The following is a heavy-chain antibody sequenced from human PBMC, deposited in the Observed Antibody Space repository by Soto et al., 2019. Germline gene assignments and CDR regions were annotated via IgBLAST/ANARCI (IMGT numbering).Heavy chain of an antibody. CDR2: INHSGST. J-gene: IGHJ3*02. D-gene: IGHD3-3*01. Sequence: PSETLSLTCAVYGGSFSGYYWGWIRQPPGKGLEWIGEINHSGSTNYNPSLKSRVTISVDTSKNQFSLKLSSVTAADTAVYYCARGGWAIFGVVIMGGSAFDTWGQGTMVTV. CDR3: ARGGWAIFGVVIMGGSAFDT. V-gene: IGHV4-34*01. CDR1: GGSFSGYY.